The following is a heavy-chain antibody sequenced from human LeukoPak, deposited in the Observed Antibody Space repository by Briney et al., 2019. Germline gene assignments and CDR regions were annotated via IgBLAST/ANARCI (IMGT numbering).Heavy chain of an antibody. CDR2: ISGSGGST. Sequence: GGSLRLSCAASGFTFSSYAMSWVRQAPGKGLEWVSAISGSGGSTYYADSVKGRFTISRDNSKNTLYLQMNSLRAEDTAVYYCAKGGYSGYDRRGDYWGQGTLVTVSS. D-gene: IGHD5-12*01. CDR3: AKGGYSGYDRRGDY. J-gene: IGHJ4*02. CDR1: GFTFSSYA. V-gene: IGHV3-23*01.